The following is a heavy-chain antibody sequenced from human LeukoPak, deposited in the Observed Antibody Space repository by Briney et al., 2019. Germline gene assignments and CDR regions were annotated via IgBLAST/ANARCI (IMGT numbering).Heavy chain of an antibody. CDR2: VFSDGTYK. CDR3: AKGPPYYYGDNAWFGP. D-gene: IGHD4-17*01. J-gene: IGHJ5*02. Sequence: TGRSLTLSCAASGFTFSSSAMHWVRQAPGKGLEWVAVVFSDGTYKYYADSVKGRFTISRDNSKNMLFLQMNSLRAEDTAVYYCAKGPPYYYGDNAWFGPWGQGTLVTVSS. V-gene: IGHV3-30*18. CDR1: GFTFSSSA.